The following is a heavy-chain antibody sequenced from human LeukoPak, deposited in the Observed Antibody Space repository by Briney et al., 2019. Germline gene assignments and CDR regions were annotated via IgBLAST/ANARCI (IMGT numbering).Heavy chain of an antibody. Sequence: ASVKVSCKVSGYTLTELSMHWVRQAPGKGLEWMGGFDPEDGEIIYAQKFQGRVTMTEDTSTDTAYMELSSLRSEDTAVYYCAISGYYSSTFDPWGQGTLVTVSS. CDR2: FDPEDGEI. CDR1: GYTLTELS. CDR3: AISGYYSSTFDP. V-gene: IGHV1-24*01. D-gene: IGHD6-13*01. J-gene: IGHJ5*02.